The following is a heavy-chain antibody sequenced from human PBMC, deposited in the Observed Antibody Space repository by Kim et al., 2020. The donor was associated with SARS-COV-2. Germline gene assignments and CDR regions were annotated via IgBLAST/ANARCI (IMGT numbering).Heavy chain of an antibody. CDR3: ARGDGYYGSGSQIGDAFDI. V-gene: IGHV1-3*01. J-gene: IGHJ3*02. Sequence: ASVKVSCKASGYTFTSYAMHWVRQAPGQRLEWMGWINAGNGNTKYSQKFQGRVTITRDTSASTAYMELSSLRSEDTAVYYCARGDGYYGSGSQIGDAFDIWGQGTMVTVSS. CDR1: GYTFTSYA. D-gene: IGHD3-10*01. CDR2: INAGNGNT.